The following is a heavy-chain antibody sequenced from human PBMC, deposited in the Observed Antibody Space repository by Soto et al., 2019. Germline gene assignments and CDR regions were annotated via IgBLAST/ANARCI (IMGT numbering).Heavy chain of an antibody. J-gene: IGHJ4*02. Sequence: PSETLSLTCTVSGGSITYGGFSWSWIRQSPGKGLEWIGYISHLENTYFHPTFKSRLTMSIDRSKNQFSLNLSSVTAADRAVYFCARGGGNDSLDSWGQGVRVTV. CDR3: ARGGGNDSLDS. CDR1: GGSITYGGFS. D-gene: IGHD1-1*01. V-gene: IGHV4-30-2*06. CDR2: ISHLENT.